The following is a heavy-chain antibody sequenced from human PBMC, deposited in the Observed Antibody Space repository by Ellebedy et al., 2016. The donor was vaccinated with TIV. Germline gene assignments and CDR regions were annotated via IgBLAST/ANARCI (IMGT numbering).Heavy chain of an antibody. CDR2: IYSGGST. Sequence: GESLKISCAASGFTVSSNYMSWVRQAPGKGLEWVSVIYSGGSTYYADSVKGRFTISRDNSKNTLYLQMNSLRAEDTAVYYCILVPFGELSSDYWGQGTLVTVSS. J-gene: IGHJ4*02. CDR1: GFTVSSNY. V-gene: IGHV3-53*01. D-gene: IGHD3-10*01. CDR3: ILVPFGELSSDY.